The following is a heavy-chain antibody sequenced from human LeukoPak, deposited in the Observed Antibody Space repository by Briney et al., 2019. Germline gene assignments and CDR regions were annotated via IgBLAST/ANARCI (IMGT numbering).Heavy chain of an antibody. D-gene: IGHD1-26*01. Sequence: SETLSLTCAVYGGSFSGYYWSWIRQPPGKGLEWIGEINHSGSTNYNPSLKSRVTISVDTSKNQFSLKLSSVTAADTAVYYCARVSGSYRNWFVPWGQGTLVTVSS. CDR3: ARVSGSYRNWFVP. CDR1: GGSFSGYY. CDR2: INHSGST. V-gene: IGHV4-34*01. J-gene: IGHJ5*02.